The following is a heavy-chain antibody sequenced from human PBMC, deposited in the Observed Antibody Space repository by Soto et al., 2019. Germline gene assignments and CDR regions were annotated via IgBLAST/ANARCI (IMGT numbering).Heavy chain of an antibody. CDR1: GFTFSSYA. D-gene: IGHD6-19*01. CDR3: AKDHGYSSFCVDY. J-gene: IGHJ4*02. Sequence: QVQLVESGGGVVQPGRSLRLSCAASGFTFSSYAMHWVRQAPGKGLEWVAVISYDGSNKYYADSVKGRFTISRDNSKNTLYLQMNSLRAEDTAVYYCAKDHGYSSFCVDYWGQGTLVTVSS. V-gene: IGHV3-30-3*01. CDR2: ISYDGSNK.